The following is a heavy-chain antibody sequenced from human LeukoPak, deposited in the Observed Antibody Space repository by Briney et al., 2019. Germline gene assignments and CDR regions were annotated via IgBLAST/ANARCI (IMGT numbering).Heavy chain of an antibody. D-gene: IGHD1-26*01. V-gene: IGHV4-39*01. CDR3: AGRHSGSYYSCDY. CDR2: IYYSGST. Sequence: PSETLSLTCTVSCGSISISSYYWGWIRQPPGKGLEWIGSIYYSGSTYYNPSLKSRATIYVDTSKNQFSLKLSSVTAANTAVYYCAGRHSGSYYSCDYWGQGTLVTVSS. CDR1: CGSISISSYY. J-gene: IGHJ4*02.